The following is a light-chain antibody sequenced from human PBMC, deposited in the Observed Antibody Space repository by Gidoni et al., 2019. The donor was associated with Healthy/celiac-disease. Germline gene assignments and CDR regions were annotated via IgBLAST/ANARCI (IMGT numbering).Light chain of an antibody. V-gene: IGKV3-20*01. CDR1: QSVSSSY. CDR3: QQYGSSQIT. J-gene: IGKJ5*01. CDR2: GAS. Sequence: EIVLTQSPGTLSLSPGERATLACRASQSVSSSYLTWYQQKPGQAPRRRIYGASSRATGIPDRFSGSGSGTDFTLTISRLEPEDFAVYYCQQYGSSQITFGQGTRLEIK.